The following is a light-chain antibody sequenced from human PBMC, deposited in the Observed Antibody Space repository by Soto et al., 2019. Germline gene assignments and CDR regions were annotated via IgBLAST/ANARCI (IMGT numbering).Light chain of an antibody. CDR1: QGIGNY. CDR2: AAY. CDR3: KKYNNVPLT. V-gene: IGKV1-27*01. J-gene: IGKJ4*01. Sequence: DIQMTQSPSSLSASVGDRVTITCRASQGIGNYLAWYQQKPGKVPRLLIYAAYTLQSGVQSRFSGSGFGTDFTLTISSLQPEDVATYYCKKYNNVPLTFGGGTKVDIK.